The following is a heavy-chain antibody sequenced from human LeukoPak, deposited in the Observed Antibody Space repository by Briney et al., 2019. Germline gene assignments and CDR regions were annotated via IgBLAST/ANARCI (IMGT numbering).Heavy chain of an antibody. D-gene: IGHD1-14*01. V-gene: IGHV3-74*01. J-gene: IGHJ4*02. CDR2: ISSDGRTT. Sequence: GGSLRLSCAASGFTFSTYWMHWVRQVPGKGLVWVSLISSDGRTTTYADSVKGRFTISRDNAKNTLYLQMNSLRADDTAVYYCARDNGKASDYWGQGTLVTVSS. CDR3: ARDNGKASDY. CDR1: GFTFSTYW.